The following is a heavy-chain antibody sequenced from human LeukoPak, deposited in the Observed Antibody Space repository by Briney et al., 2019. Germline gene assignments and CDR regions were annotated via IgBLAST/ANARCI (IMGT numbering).Heavy chain of an antibody. J-gene: IGHJ4*02. CDR2: IYYSGST. CDR1: GGSISSYY. V-gene: IGHV4-59*01. CDR3: ARELGESYFDY. D-gene: IGHD3-10*01. Sequence: SETLSLTCTVSGGSISSYYWSWIRQPPGKGLEWIGYIYYSGSTNYNPSLKSRVTISVDTSKNQFSLKLSSVTAADTAVYYCARELGESYFDYWGQGTLVTVSS.